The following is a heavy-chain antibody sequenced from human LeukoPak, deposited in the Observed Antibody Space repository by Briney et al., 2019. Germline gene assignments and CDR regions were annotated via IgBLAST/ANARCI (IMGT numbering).Heavy chain of an antibody. D-gene: IGHD6-19*01. CDR2: ISNSGNII. V-gene: IGHV3-11*04. J-gene: IGHJ4*02. Sequence: PGGSLRLSCAASGFTFSDYYMSWIRQAPGKGLEWLSYISNSGNIIDYADSVKGRFSISRDNAKNSLYLQMNSLRAEDTAVYYCAREHLAVAGADYWGQGTLVTVSS. CDR1: GFTFSDYY. CDR3: AREHLAVAGADY.